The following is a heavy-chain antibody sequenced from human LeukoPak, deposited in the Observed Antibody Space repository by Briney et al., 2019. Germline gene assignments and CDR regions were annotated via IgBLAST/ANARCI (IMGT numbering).Heavy chain of an antibody. V-gene: IGHV3-23*01. CDR2: ISGSGGST. Sequence: GGSLRLSCAASGFTFSRYAISWVRQAPGKGLEWVSAISGSGGSTYYADSVKGRFTISRDNSKNTLYLQMNSLRAEDTAVYYCAKVKPMTIFGVVISPQFDYWGQGTLVTVSS. J-gene: IGHJ4*02. D-gene: IGHD3-3*01. CDR3: AKVKPMTIFGVVISPQFDY. CDR1: GFTFSRYA.